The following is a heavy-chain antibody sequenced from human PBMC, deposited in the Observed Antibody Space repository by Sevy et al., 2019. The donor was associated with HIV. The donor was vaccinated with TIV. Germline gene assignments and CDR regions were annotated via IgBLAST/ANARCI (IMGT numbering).Heavy chain of an antibody. CDR2: IKQDGSET. CDR1: GFDFNHHW. CDR3: ARLPTGLQSFNYLLSTYLDS. Sequence: GESLKISCAASGFDFNHHWMSWVRQAPQKGLEWVANIKQDGSETYYVDSLEGRFTISRDNAKNSLSLQINDLRAEDTAVYYCARLPTGLQSFNYLLSTYLDSWGQGTLVTVSS. V-gene: IGHV3-7*01. D-gene: IGHD3-9*01. J-gene: IGHJ4*02.